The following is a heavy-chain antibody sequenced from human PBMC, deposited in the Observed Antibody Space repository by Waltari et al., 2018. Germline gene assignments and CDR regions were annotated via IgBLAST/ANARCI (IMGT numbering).Heavy chain of an antibody. Sequence: QLQLQESGPGLVKPSETLSLTCTVSGGSISSSSYYWGWIRQPPGKGLEWIGSIYYSGSTYYNPSLKSRVTISVDTSKNQFSLKLSSVTAADTAVYYCASGITGTQIDYWGQGTLVTVSS. CDR3: ASGITGTQIDY. V-gene: IGHV4-39*07. CDR2: IYYSGST. J-gene: IGHJ4*02. CDR1: GGSISSSSYY. D-gene: IGHD1-7*01.